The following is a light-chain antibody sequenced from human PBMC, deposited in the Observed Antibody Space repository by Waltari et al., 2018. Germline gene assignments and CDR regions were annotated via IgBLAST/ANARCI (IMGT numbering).Light chain of an antibody. CDR3: AAWDDSLSGLYV. CDR2: RNK. Sequence: QSVLTQPPSASGTPGQRATISCSGSSSNIEMNYVDGFQRLPGTAPRLLIYRNKQRPSGVPDRFSGSKSGTSASLAISGLRSDDEADYYCAAWDDSLSGLYVFGTGTKVTVL. CDR1: SSNIEMNY. V-gene: IGLV1-47*01. J-gene: IGLJ1*01.